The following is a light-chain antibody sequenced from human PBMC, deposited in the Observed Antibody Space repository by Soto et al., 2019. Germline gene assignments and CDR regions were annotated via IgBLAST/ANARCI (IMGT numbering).Light chain of an antibody. J-gene: IGKJ1*01. CDR3: QQYGSSTGT. V-gene: IGKV3-20*01. Sequence: EIVLTQSPGTLSLSPGERATLSCRASQRVSSSYLAWYQQKPGQAPRHLIYGASSRATGIPDRFSGSVSGTDFTLTISSLEPEDFAVYYCQQYGSSTGTFGQGTKVEIK. CDR1: QRVSSSY. CDR2: GAS.